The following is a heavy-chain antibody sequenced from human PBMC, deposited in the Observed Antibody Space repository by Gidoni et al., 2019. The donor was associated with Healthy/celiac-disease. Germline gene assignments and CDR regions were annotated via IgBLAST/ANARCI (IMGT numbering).Heavy chain of an antibody. CDR1: GYTFTGYY. CDR3: ASNFGPGRDSSSSHYYYGMDV. CDR2: INPNSGGT. V-gene: IGHV1-2*02. J-gene: IGHJ6*02. Sequence: QVQLVQSGAEVKKPGASVKVSCKASGYTFTGYYMHWVRQAPGQGLEWMGWINPNSGGTNYAQKFQGRVTMTRDTSISTAYMELSRLRSDDTAVYYCASNFGPGRDSSSSHYYYGMDVWGQGTTVTVSS. D-gene: IGHD6-6*01.